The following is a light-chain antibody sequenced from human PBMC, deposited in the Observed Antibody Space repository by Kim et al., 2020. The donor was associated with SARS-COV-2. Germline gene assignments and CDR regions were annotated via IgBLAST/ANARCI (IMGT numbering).Light chain of an antibody. CDR3: QKYNGAPWT. Sequence: ASVGDRVTITCRARQGISSNVAWYQQKPGDVPKLLIYDAYALLSGVPSRFSGSGSGTDFTLTISSLQPEDVATYYCQKYNGAPWTFGQGTKVDIK. V-gene: IGKV1-27*01. CDR1: QGISSN. J-gene: IGKJ1*01. CDR2: DAY.